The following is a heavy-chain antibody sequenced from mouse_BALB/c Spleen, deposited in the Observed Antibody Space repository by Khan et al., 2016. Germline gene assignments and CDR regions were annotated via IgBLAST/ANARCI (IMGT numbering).Heavy chain of an antibody. D-gene: IGHD1-1*01. J-gene: IGHJ3*01. CDR1: GYTFSNYW. CDR2: ILPGSGHT. V-gene: IGHV1-9*01. CDR3: ASTSDSYWFAY. Sequence: QIQLVQSGAERMKPGASVKISCKATGYTFSNYWIEWVKQRPGHGLEWIGEILPGSGHTNCNEKCKGKATFTAETSSNTAYMQLSSLTSEDSAVSYCASTSDSYWFAYWGQGTLVTVSA.